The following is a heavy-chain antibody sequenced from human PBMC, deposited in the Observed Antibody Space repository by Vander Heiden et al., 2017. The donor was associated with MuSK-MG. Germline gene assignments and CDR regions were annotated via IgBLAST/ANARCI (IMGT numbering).Heavy chain of an antibody. J-gene: IGHJ4*02. CDR2: IYYSGRT. V-gene: IGHV4-31*03. D-gene: IGHD6-13*01. CDR1: GGSISSGGYF. CDR3: ARAEESTGFSSIWGFDF. Sequence: QVQLQESGPGLVKPSQTLSLTCTVSGGSISSGGYFWSWIRQHPGKGLEWIGYIYYSGRTYYNPSLKSRVTISVDTSKNQFSLKLSSVTAADTAVYYCARAEESTGFSSIWGFDFWGQGTLVTVSS.